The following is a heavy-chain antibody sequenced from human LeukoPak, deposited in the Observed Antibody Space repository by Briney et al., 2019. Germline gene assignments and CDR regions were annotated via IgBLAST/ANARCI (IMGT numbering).Heavy chain of an antibody. CDR2: LNSDGTST. J-gene: IGHJ4*02. Sequence: GGSLRLSCAASGFTFSSYWMHWVRQAPGKGLVWVSLLNSDGTSTFYADSVRGRFTISRDNAKNTLYLQMNSLRAEDTAVYYCARKGSGNYYVDYWGQGTLATVSS. D-gene: IGHD1-26*01. CDR3: ARKGSGNYYVDY. CDR1: GFTFSSYW. V-gene: IGHV3-74*01.